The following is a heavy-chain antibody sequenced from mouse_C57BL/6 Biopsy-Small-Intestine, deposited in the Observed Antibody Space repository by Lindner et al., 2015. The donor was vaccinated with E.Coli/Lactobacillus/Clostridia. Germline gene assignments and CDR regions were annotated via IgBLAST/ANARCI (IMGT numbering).Heavy chain of an antibody. CDR1: GYAFSSSW. V-gene: IGHV1-82*01. J-gene: IGHJ2*01. CDR2: IYPGDGDT. CDR3: EGGGY. Sequence: VQLQESGPELVKPGASVKISCKASGYAFSSSWMNWVKQRPGKGLEWIGRIYPGDGDTNCNEKFKGKATLTADKSSSTAYMQLSSLTSEDSAVYFCEGGGYWGQGTTLTVSS.